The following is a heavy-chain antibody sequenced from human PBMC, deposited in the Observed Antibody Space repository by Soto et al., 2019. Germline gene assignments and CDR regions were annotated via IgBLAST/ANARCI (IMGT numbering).Heavy chain of an antibody. Sequence: QVQLVESGGGVVQPGKSLRLSCAASGFTFSHHGIHWVRQAPGKGLAWVAVIWYDGSLKYYGDSVQGRFTVSRDNSKNTLYLQINSLRAEDSAVYYCARWDLDWWGQGTLVTVSS. CDR2: IWYDGSLK. CDR1: GFTFSHHG. J-gene: IGHJ4*02. CDR3: ARWDLDW. V-gene: IGHV3-33*01. D-gene: IGHD2-21*01.